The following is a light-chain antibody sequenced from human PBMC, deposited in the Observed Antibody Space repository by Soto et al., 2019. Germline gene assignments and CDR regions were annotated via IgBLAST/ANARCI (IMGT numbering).Light chain of an antibody. Sequence: DIRLSQSPFSLSASVVDRGTITCRASQGISSYLDWYQQQTGKAHKLLIYAASNLKSGVPPRFSGRGSGTDFTLTISSLQPEDLATYFCQQANSFPITFGQGTRLEI. V-gene: IGKV1-9*01. CDR1: QGISSY. J-gene: IGKJ5*01. CDR3: QQANSFPIT. CDR2: AAS.